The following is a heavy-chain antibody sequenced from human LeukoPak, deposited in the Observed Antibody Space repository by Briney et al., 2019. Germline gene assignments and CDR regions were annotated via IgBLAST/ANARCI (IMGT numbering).Heavy chain of an antibody. CDR1: GYTLTELS. D-gene: IGHD3-10*01. J-gene: IGHJ4*02. V-gene: IGHV1-24*01. CDR3: ATDLVRFGELFHNY. CDR2: FDPEDGET. Sequence: ALVSVSCKVSGYTLTELSMHWVRQAPGKGLEWMGGFDPEDGETIYAQKFQGRVTMTEDTSTDTAYMELSSLRSEDTAVYYCATDLVRFGELFHNYWGQGTLVTVSS.